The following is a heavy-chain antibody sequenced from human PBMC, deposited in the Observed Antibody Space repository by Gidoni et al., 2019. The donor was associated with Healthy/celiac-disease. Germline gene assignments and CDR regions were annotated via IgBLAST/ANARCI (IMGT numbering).Heavy chain of an antibody. CDR3: TTLIVPAAILSEADY. CDR1: GFPFSNAW. J-gene: IGHJ4*02. CDR2: IKSKTDGGTT. D-gene: IGHD2-2*01. V-gene: IGHV3-15*01. Sequence: EVQLVESGGGLVKPGGSLRLSCAASGFPFSNAWMSWVRQAPGKGLEWVGRIKSKTDGGTTDYAAPVKGRFTISRDDSKNTLYLQMNSLKTEDTAVYYCTTLIVPAAILSEADYWGQGTLVTVSS.